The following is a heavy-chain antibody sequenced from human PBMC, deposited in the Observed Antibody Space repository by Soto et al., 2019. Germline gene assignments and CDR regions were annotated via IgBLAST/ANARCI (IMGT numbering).Heavy chain of an antibody. V-gene: IGHV4-61*01. CDR3: ARAERGYSGYHHFYYYYGMDV. D-gene: IGHD5-12*01. CDR1: GGSVSSGSYY. Sequence: QVQLQESGPGLVKPSETLSLTCTVSGGSVSSGSYYWSWIRQPPGKGLEWIGYIYYSGSTNYNPSLKSRVTISVDTSKNQFSLKLSSVTAADTAVYYCARAERGYSGYHHFYYYYGMDVWGQGTTVTVSS. CDR2: IYYSGST. J-gene: IGHJ6*02.